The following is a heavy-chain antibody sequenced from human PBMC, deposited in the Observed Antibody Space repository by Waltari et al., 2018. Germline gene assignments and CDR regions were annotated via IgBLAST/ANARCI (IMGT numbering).Heavy chain of an antibody. Sequence: QITLKESGPTLVKPTQTLTLTCTFSGFSLSTSGVGVGWIRQPPGKALEWLALIYWNDDKRYSPSLKSRLTITKDTSKNQVVLTMTNMDPVDTATYYCVAPLYSSGWHWAYYFDYWGQGTLVTVSS. CDR3: VAPLYSSGWHWAYYFDY. V-gene: IGHV2-5*01. D-gene: IGHD6-19*01. CDR2: IYWNDDK. CDR1: GFSLSTSGVG. J-gene: IGHJ4*02.